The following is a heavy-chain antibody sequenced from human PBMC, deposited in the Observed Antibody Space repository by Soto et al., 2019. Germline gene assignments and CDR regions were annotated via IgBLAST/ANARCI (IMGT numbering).Heavy chain of an antibody. CDR2: IKSKTDGGTT. J-gene: IGHJ4*02. D-gene: IGHD3-22*01. CDR3: TTEISGYYYDSSGYYFDY. CDR1: GFTFSNAW. Sequence: GGSLRLSCAASGFTFSNAWMNWVRQAPGKGLEWVGRIKSKTDGGTTDYAAPVKGRFTISRDDSKNTLYLQMNSLKTEDTAVYYCTTEISGYYYDSSGYYFDYWGQGTLVTVSS. V-gene: IGHV3-15*07.